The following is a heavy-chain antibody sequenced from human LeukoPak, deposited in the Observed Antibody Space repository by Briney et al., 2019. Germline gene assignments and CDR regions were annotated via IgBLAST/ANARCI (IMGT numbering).Heavy chain of an antibody. J-gene: IGHJ6*02. CDR3: ARLRYYAVDV. CDR2: ISSGSSSR. Sequence: GGSLRLSCAASGFTFSTFDMTWVRQAPGKGLEWVSYISSGSSSRYYADSVKGRFTISRDNAKNSLYLQMNSLRAEDTAVYFCARLRYYAVDVWGQGITVIVSS. V-gene: IGHV3-48*01. CDR1: GFTFSTFD.